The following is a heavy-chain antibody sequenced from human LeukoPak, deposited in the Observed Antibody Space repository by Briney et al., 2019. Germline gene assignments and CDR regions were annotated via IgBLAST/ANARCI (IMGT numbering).Heavy chain of an antibody. J-gene: IGHJ4*02. CDR2: IYHSGST. V-gene: IGHV4-30-2*01. Sequence: PSETLSLTCTVSGGSISSGGYYWSWIRQPPGKGLEWIGYIYHSGSTYYNPSLKSRVTISVDRSKNQFSLKLSSVTAADTAVYYCARDLGYYDFWSGQGPAGPYFDYWGQGTLVTVSS. CDR1: GGSISSGGYY. D-gene: IGHD3-3*01. CDR3: ARDLGYYDFWSGQGPAGPYFDY.